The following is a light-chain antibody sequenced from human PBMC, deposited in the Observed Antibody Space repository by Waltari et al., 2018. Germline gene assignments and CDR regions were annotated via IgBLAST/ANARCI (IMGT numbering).Light chain of an antibody. CDR1: NSDVGGYNY. CDR3: SSYTSRSSLV. V-gene: IGLV2-14*03. Sequence: QSALTQPASVSGSPGQSITVSCTGANSDVGGYNYVSWYQHHPGKAPKLMIYDVSQRPSGVSNRFSGSKSGYTASLTISGLQAEDEADYYCSSYTSRSSLVFGGGTKVTVL. J-gene: IGLJ2*01. CDR2: DVS.